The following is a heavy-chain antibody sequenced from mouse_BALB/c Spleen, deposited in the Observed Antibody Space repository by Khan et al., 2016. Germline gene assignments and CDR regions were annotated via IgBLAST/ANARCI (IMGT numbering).Heavy chain of an antibody. CDR1: VYTFTNYG. CDR3: ARRRGFYYAMDY. CDR2: INTYTGEP. Sequence: QIQLVQSGPELKKPGETVKISCKASVYTFTNYGMNWVKQAPGKGLKWMGWINTYTGEPTYADDFKGRFAFSLETSASTAYLQINNLKNEDTATYFCARRRGFYYAMDYWGQGTSVTVSS. J-gene: IGHJ4*01. V-gene: IGHV9-3-1*01.